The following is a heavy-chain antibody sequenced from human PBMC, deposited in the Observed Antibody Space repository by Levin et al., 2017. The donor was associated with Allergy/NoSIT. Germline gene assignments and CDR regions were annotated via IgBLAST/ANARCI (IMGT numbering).Heavy chain of an antibody. V-gene: IGHV3-30*18. CDR2: ISYDGSNK. D-gene: IGHD1-26*01. J-gene: IGHJ4*02. Sequence: GESLKISCAASGFTFSSYGMHWVRQAPGKGLEWVAVISYDGSNKYYADSVKGRFTISRDNSKNTLYLQMNSLRAEDTAVYYCAKGEINFDYWGQGTLVTVSS. CDR3: AKGEINFDY. CDR1: GFTFSSYG.